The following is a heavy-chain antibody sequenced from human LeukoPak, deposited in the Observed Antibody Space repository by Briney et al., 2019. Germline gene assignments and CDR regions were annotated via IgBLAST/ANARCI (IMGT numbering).Heavy chain of an antibody. CDR1: GFTVSSNY. V-gene: IGHV3-53*01. D-gene: IGHD4-11*01. J-gene: IGHJ4*02. CDR2: IYSGGST. CDR3: TRDIHSNYFDY. Sequence: PGGSLRLSCAASGFTVSSNYMSWVRQAPGKGLEWVSVIYSGGSTYYADSVKGRFTISRDNSKNTLSLQMDSLKAEDTAVYYCTRDIHSNYFDYWGQGTLVTVSS.